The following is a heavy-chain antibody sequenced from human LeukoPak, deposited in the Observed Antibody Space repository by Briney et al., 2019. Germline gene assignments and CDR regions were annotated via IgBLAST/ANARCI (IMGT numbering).Heavy chain of an antibody. J-gene: IGHJ4*02. CDR1: GFTFCSYG. V-gene: IGHV3-30*02. CDR2: IRYDGSNK. Sequence: GGSLRLSCAASGFTFCSYGMHWVRQAPGKGLEWVAFIRYDGSNKYYADSVKGRFTISRDNSKNTLYLQMNSLRAEDTAVYYCAKDGVLWGYSSGRLLEWGQGTLVTVSS. D-gene: IGHD6-19*01. CDR3: AKDGVLWGYSSGRLLE.